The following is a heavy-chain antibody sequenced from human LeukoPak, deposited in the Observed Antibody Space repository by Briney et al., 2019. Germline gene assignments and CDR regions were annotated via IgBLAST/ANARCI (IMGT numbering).Heavy chain of an antibody. V-gene: IGHV4-34*01. CDR1: GGSFSGYF. D-gene: IGHD1-7*01. CDR3: ARDNWNYGSSMDV. Sequence: SETLSLTCAVYGGSFSGYFRSWIRQPPGKGLEWIEEINHSGSTNYNPSLKSPVTISVDTSKNQFSLKLSSVTAADTAVYYCARDNWNYGSSMDVWGQGTTVTVSS. CDR2: INHSGST. J-gene: IGHJ6*02.